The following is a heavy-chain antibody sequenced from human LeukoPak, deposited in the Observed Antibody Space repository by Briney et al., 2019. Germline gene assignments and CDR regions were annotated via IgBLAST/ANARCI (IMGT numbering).Heavy chain of an antibody. CDR3: ARDPSGWHGSRGGY. D-gene: IGHD6-19*01. V-gene: IGHV4-34*01. Sequence: PSETLSLTCAVCGGSFSGYYWSWIRQPPGKGLEWIGEINHSGSTNYNPSLKSRVTISVDTSKNQFSLKLSSVTAADTAVYYCARDPSGWHGSRGGYWGQGTLVTVSS. J-gene: IGHJ4*02. CDR1: GGSFSGYY. CDR2: INHSGST.